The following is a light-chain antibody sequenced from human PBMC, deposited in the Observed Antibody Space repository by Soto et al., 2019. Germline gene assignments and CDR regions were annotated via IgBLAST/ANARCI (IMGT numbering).Light chain of an antibody. V-gene: IGKV3-20*01. CDR1: QSVSSSY. CDR2: GAS. CDR3: QQYGSAPTT. J-gene: IGKJ1*01. Sequence: EIVLTQSPGTLSLSPGERATLSCRASQSVSSSYLAWYQQKPGQAPRLLIYGASSRATCIPDRFSGSGFGTEFTLTISRLEPEKFAVYYCQQYGSAPTTFGQGTKVDI.